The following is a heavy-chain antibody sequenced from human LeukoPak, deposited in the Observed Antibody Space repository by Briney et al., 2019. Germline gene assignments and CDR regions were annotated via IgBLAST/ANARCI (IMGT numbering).Heavy chain of an antibody. D-gene: IGHD2-15*01. J-gene: IGHJ4*02. Sequence: SSETLPLTCAVYGGSFSGYYWSWIRQPPGKGLEWIGEINHSGSTNYNPSLKSRVTISVDTSKNQFSLKLSSVTAADTAVYYCVRIVGSTVVDYWGQGTLVTVSS. CDR2: INHSGST. CDR3: VRIVGSTVVDY. CDR1: GGSFSGYY. V-gene: IGHV4-34*01.